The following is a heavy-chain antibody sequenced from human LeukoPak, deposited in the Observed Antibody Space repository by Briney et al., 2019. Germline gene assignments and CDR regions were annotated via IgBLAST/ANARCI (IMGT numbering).Heavy chain of an antibody. D-gene: IGHD3/OR15-3a*01. J-gene: IGHJ3*02. CDR2: IYPGDSDT. Sequence: GESLKISCKASGYSFTRYWIGWVRQKPGKGLEWMGIIYPGDSDTRNRPSFQGQVTISADKSISTAYLQWSSLKASDTAMYYCARKTLDAFDIWGQGTMVTVSS. V-gene: IGHV5-51*01. CDR1: GYSFTRYW. CDR3: ARKTLDAFDI.